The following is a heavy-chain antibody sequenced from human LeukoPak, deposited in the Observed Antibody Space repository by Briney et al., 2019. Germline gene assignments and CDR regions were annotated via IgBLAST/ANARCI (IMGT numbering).Heavy chain of an antibody. CDR3: ARDRIVVVPAAIRSPYYYGMDV. CDR2: FDPEDGET. V-gene: IGHV1-24*01. Sequence: ASVKVSCKVSGYTRTELSMHWVRQAPGKGLEWMGGFDPEDGETIYAQKFQGRVTMTEDTSTDTAYMELSSLRSEDTAVYYCARDRIVVVPAAIRSPYYYGMDVWGQGTTVTVSS. D-gene: IGHD2-2*02. CDR1: GYTRTELS. J-gene: IGHJ6*02.